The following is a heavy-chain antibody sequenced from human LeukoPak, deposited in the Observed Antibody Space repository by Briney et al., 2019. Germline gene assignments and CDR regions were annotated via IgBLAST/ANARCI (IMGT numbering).Heavy chain of an antibody. Sequence: GRSLRLSCAASGFTFSNYAMHWVRQAPGKGLEWVAVISYDGNNYYYADSVKGRFTVSKDNSRNTVYLQMNSLRAEDTAVYYCARGPGVTTVTASDAFDIWGQGTMVTVSS. J-gene: IGHJ3*02. CDR3: ARGPGVTTVTASDAFDI. CDR1: GFTFSNYA. V-gene: IGHV3-30*04. D-gene: IGHD4-17*01. CDR2: ISYDGNNY.